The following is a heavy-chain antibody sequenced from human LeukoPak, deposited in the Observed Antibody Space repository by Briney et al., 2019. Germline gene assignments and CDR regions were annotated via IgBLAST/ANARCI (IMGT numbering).Heavy chain of an antibody. CDR3: AKRSHSSGWYYFDY. Sequence: GGSLRLSCPVSGFNFGDYWVHWVRQVPGKGLVWVSRIRTDWTTTTYADSVKGRFTTSRDDAKNTVYLQMNSLRVEDTAVYYCAKRSHSSGWYYFDYWGQGTLVTVSS. J-gene: IGHJ4*02. V-gene: IGHV3-74*01. CDR2: IRTDWTTT. D-gene: IGHD6-19*01. CDR1: GFNFGDYW.